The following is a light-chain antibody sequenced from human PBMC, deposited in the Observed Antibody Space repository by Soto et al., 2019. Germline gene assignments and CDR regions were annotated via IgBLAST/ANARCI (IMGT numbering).Light chain of an antibody. CDR3: QQYGSSPRT. CDR2: GAS. Sequence: EIVLTQSPGALSLSPGERATLSCGASQSVSSSYLAWYQQKPGQAPRLLSYGASTRATGIPDRFSGSGSETDFTLTFSRLEPEDFAVYYCQQYGSSPRTFGQGTKVEIK. V-gene: IGKV3-20*01. CDR1: QSVSSSY. J-gene: IGKJ1*01.